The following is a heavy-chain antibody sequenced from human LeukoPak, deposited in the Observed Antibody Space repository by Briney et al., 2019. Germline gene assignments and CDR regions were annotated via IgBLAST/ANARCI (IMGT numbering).Heavy chain of an antibody. CDR1: GFNFGDYP. D-gene: IGHD3-10*01. J-gene: IGHJ4*02. Sequence: GGSLRLSCIGSGFNFGDYPMSWFRQAPGKGPEWVAFIRSKAFGGTTDYAASVKGRFTISRDDSKSIVYLQMDSLKTEDTSLYYCTRGTQYTYYGSGSYLFDYWGQGSRVTVSS. CDR2: IRSKAFGGTT. V-gene: IGHV3-49*03. CDR3: TRGTQYTYYGSGSYLFDY.